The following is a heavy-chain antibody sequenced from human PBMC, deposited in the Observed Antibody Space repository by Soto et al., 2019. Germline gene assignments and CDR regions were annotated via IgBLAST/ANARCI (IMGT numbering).Heavy chain of an antibody. D-gene: IGHD2-2*01. CDR3: AKDSQSVSVSAARVYGMDV. Sequence: EVQLLESGGGLVQPGGPLGPPCAGPGFTFSGYALPWVRQAPGKGREWVSILGENGGHTNYADSVKGRLTVSRDNPKNTLYLQMHSLRAEDTAVYFCAKDSQSVSVSAARVYGMDVWAKGPRSPSP. CDR2: LGENGGHT. V-gene: IGHV3-23*01. CDR1: GFTFSGYA. J-gene: IGHJ6*02.